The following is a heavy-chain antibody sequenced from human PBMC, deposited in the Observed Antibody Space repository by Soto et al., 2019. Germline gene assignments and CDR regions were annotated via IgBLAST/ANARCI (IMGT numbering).Heavy chain of an antibody. J-gene: IGHJ5*02. V-gene: IGHV4-4*07. CDR1: GGSISSYY. CDR2: IYTSGST. Sequence: PSETLSLTCTVSGGSISSYYWSWIRQPAGKGLEWIGRIYTSGSTNYNPSLKSRVTMSVDTSKNQFSLKLSSVTAADTAVYYCARVQGSGWYNWFDPWGQGTLVTVSS. D-gene: IGHD6-19*01. CDR3: ARVQGSGWYNWFDP.